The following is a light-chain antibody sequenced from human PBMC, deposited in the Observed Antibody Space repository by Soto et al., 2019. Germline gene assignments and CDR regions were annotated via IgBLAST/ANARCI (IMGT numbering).Light chain of an antibody. V-gene: IGKV1-17*01. CDR3: LQQDNYPWT. CDR2: FAS. J-gene: IGKJ1*01. CDR1: QDIRNE. Sequence: DIQMTQSPSSLSASVGDRVTITCRASQDIRNELVWYQQRPGKAPQRLIFFASTLQSGVQSRFSGSGFGTEFSFTINGLQPEDFATYYCLQQDNYPWTFGQGTTVEI.